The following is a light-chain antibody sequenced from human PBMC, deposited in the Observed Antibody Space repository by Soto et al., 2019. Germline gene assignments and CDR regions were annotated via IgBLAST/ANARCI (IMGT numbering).Light chain of an antibody. CDR3: QEATSFALP. J-gene: IGKJ4*02. CDR2: AAS. Sequence: DIQMTQWPASVYASVGDRVTLTCRASLAISSWLAWYQQKPGTAPHLLLYAASSLQSGGPSKFSGSGAVTDFTLTSSSLQPGDFATYCCQEATSFALPFGGRANVEIK. CDR1: LAISSW. V-gene: IGKV1-12*01.